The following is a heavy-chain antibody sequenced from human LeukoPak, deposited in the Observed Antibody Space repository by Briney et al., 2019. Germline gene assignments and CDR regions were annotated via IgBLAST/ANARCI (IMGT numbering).Heavy chain of an antibody. CDR1: GFTFSNYW. Sequence: GGSLRLSCAASGFTFSNYWMNWVRQAPEKGLEWVANIKQDGSEKYYVDSVKGRFTISRDNAKTSLYLQINSLRADDTALYFCARGIVVVVGASDHFDYWGQGTLITVSS. CDR2: IKQDGSEK. J-gene: IGHJ4*02. D-gene: IGHD2-15*01. V-gene: IGHV3-7*01. CDR3: ARGIVVVVGASDHFDY.